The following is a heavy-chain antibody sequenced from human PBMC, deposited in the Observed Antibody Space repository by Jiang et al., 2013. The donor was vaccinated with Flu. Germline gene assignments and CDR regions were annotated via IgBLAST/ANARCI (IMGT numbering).Heavy chain of an antibody. J-gene: IGHJ1*01. D-gene: IGHD2-21*02. V-gene: IGHV4-31*03. CDR2: IYYSGST. Sequence: GPGLVKPSQTLSLTCTVSGGSINSDRYYWSWIRQHPGKGLEWIGYIYYSGSTYYNPSLKSRLTMSVDTSKNQFSLKLTSVTAADTAVYFCTAQPPPGSFSQHWGQGTLVTVSS. CDR1: GGSINSDRYY. CDR3: TAQPPPGSFSQH.